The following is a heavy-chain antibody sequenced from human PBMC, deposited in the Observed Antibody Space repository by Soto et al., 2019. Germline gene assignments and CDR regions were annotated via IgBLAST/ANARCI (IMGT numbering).Heavy chain of an antibody. D-gene: IGHD6-13*01. CDR3: AKSWGAAAGTSANS. J-gene: IGHJ4*02. CDR1: GFTFSSYG. CDR2: ISYDGSNK. V-gene: IGHV3-30*18. Sequence: PGGSLRLSCAASGFTFSSYGMHWGRKAPGKGLEWVAVISYDGSNKYYADSVKGRFTISRDNSKNTLYLQMTSLRAEDTAVYYCAKSWGAAAGTSANSWGQGTLVTVSS.